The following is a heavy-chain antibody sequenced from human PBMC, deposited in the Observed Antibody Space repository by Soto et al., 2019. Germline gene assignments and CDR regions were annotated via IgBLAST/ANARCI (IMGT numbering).Heavy chain of an antibody. J-gene: IGHJ4*02. Sequence: GGSLRLSCAASGFTFSSYAMSWVRQAPGKGLEWVSAISGSGGSTYYADSVKGRFTISRDNSKNTLYLQMNSLRAEDTAVYYCAKILLWFGDAGYYFDYWGQGTLVTVSS. V-gene: IGHV3-23*01. CDR1: GFTFSSYA. CDR3: AKILLWFGDAGYYFDY. CDR2: ISGSGGST. D-gene: IGHD3-10*01.